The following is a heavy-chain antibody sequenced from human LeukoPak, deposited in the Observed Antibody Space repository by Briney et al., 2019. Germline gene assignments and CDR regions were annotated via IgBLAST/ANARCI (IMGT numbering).Heavy chain of an antibody. CDR3: ARRRSSSWYRVGFDP. CDR2: INHSGST. CDR1: GGSFSGYY. V-gene: IGHV4-34*01. D-gene: IGHD6-13*01. Sequence: SETLSLTCAVYGGSFSGYYWSWIRQPPGKGLEWIGEINHSGSTNYNPSLKSRVTISVDTSKNQFSLKLSSVTAADTAVYYCARRRSSSWYRVGFDPWGQGTLVTVSS. J-gene: IGHJ5*02.